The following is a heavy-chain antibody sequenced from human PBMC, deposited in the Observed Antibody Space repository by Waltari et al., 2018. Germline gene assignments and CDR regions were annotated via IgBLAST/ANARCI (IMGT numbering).Heavy chain of an antibody. CDR1: GYDFASYW. D-gene: IGHD5-12*01. V-gene: IGHV5-51*01. J-gene: IGHJ4*02. CDR3: ARHPTSNSLDY. CDR2: IYPVDSDT. Sequence: EVQLVQSGAEVKKPGESLKISCQGSGYDFASYWIAWVRRTPGKGLEWMGVIYPVDSDTPYSPSVQGQVTFSADKSTNTAYLQWDSLKASDNAMYYCARHPTSNSLDYWGQGTLVTVSS.